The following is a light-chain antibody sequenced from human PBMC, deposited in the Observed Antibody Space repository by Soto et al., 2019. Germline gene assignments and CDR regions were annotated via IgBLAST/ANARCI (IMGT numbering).Light chain of an antibody. V-gene: IGKV3-11*01. J-gene: IGKJ5*01. CDR1: QRVSSY. Sequence: SPATLSLSPGERATLSCRGSQRVSSYLAWYQQKPGQAPRLLIYDASNRATGIPARFSGTGSGTDFTLTINNLEPEDFAVYYCQVRTNWSIAFGRGTRPEIK. CDR2: DAS. CDR3: QVRTNWSIA.